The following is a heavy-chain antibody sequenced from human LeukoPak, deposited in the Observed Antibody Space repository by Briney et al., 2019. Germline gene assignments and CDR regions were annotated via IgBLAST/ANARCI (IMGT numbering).Heavy chain of an antibody. V-gene: IGHV1-18*01. Sequence: ASVKVSCKASGYTFTTYGISWVRQAPGQGLEWMGWISGYNGNTNYAQKFQGRVTMTTDTSTSTVYLELRSLRSDDTAVYYCARDLSPTEGWGSKTVSLGIYYAFDIWGQGTMVTVSS. CDR3: ARDLSPTEGWGSKTVSLGIYYAFDI. CDR2: ISGYNGNT. CDR1: GYTFTTYG. J-gene: IGHJ3*02. D-gene: IGHD5-12*01.